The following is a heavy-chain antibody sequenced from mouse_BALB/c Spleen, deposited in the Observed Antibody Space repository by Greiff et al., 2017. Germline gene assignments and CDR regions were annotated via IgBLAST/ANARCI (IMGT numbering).Heavy chain of an antibody. CDR2: IDPENGNT. CDR3: ARRYAMDY. V-gene: IGHV14-1*02. J-gene: IGHJ4*01. CDR1: GFNIKDYY. Sequence: EVQLQQSGAELVRPGALVKLSCKASGFNIKDYYMHWVKQRPEQGLEWIGWIDPENGNTIYVPKFQGKASITADTSSNTAYLQLSSLTSEDTAVYYCARRYAMDYWGQGTSVTVSS.